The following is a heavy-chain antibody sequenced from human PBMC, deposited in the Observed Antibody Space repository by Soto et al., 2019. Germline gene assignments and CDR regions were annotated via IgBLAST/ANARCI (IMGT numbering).Heavy chain of an antibody. CDR1: GGSISSSSYY. CDR2: IYYSGST. J-gene: IGHJ4*02. Sequence: SETLSLTCTVSGGSISSSSYYWGWIRQPPGKGLEWIGSIYYSGSTYYNPSLKSRVTISVDTSKNQFSLKLSSVTAADTAVYYFESRAHSSSWYYFDYWGQGTRGTVSS. V-gene: IGHV4-39*01. CDR3: ESRAHSSSWYYFDY. D-gene: IGHD6-13*01.